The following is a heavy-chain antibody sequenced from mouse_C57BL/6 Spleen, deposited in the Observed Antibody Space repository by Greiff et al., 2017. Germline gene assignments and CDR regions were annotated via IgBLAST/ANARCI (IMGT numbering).Heavy chain of an antibody. CDR1: GYTFTSYW. CDR3: ARCPCGGRGPFDY. V-gene: IGHV1-53*01. D-gene: IGHD1-1*02. Sequence: QVQLQQPGTELVKPGASVKLSCKASGYTFTSYWMHWVKQRPGQGLEWIGNINPSNGGTNYNEKFKSKATLTVDKSSSTAYMQLSSLPSADSAVYDCARCPCGGRGPFDYWGQGTTLTVSS. CDR2: INPSNGGT. J-gene: IGHJ2*01.